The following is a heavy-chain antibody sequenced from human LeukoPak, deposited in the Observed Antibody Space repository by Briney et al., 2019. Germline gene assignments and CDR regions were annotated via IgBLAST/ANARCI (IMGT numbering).Heavy chain of an antibody. CDR1: GFTLSSYS. Sequence: GGSLRLSCAASGFTLSSYSMNWVRQAPGKGLEWVSHISIGSTAIYYADSVKGRFTISRDNAKNSLYLQMNSLRDEDTAVYYCARGIMDFWGQGTLVTVSS. J-gene: IGHJ4*02. CDR3: ARGIMDF. V-gene: IGHV3-48*02. CDR2: ISIGSTAI. D-gene: IGHD3-16*01.